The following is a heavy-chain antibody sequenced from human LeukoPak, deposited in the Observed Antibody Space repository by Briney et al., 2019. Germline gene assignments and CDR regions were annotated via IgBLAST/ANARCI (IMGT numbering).Heavy chain of an antibody. V-gene: IGHV3-20*04. CDR2: INWNGGST. CDR1: GFTFSDWT. D-gene: IGHD3-22*01. CDR3: ARDPRRYYDSSGYLGDY. J-gene: IGHJ4*02. Sequence: GGSLRLSCAASGFTFSDWTMSWVRQAPGKGLEWVSGINWNGGSTGYADSVKGRFTISRDNAKNSLYLQMNSLRAEDTALYYCARDPRRYYDSSGYLGDYWGQGTLVTVSS.